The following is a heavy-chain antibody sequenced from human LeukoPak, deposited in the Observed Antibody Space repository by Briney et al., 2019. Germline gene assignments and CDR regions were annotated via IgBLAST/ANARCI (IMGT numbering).Heavy chain of an antibody. Sequence: PGGSLRLSCAASGFTFSSYGMHWVRQAPGKGLEWVAVIWYDGSNKYYADSVKGRFTISRDNSKNTLYLQMNSLRAEDTAVYYCAKARYCSGGSCYQALIIDYWGQGTLVTVSS. CDR2: IWYDGSNK. V-gene: IGHV3-30*02. CDR1: GFTFSSYG. J-gene: IGHJ4*02. CDR3: AKARYCSGGSCYQALIIDY. D-gene: IGHD2-15*01.